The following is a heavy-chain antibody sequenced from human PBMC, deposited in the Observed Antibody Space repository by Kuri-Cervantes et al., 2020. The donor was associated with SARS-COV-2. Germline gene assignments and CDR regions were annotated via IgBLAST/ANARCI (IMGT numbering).Heavy chain of an antibody. D-gene: IGHD3-16*01. Sequence: SETLSLTCTASGGSITSADYYWSWIRQPPGEGLEWIGFIYYTGSTYYIPSLKSRLSISLDTSKNQFSLKLSSVTAADTAVYYCAREYWGPGYYYMDVWGKGTTVTVSS. V-gene: IGHV4-30-4*08. J-gene: IGHJ6*03. CDR1: GGSITSADYY. CDR3: AREYWGPGYYYMDV. CDR2: IYYTGST.